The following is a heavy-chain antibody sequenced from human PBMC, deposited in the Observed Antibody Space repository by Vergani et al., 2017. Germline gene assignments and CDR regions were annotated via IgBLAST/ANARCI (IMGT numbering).Heavy chain of an antibody. CDR1: GFTVSSNY. J-gene: IGHJ1*01. CDR2: IYSGGST. V-gene: IGHV3-53*01. D-gene: IGHD3-22*01. CDR3: AKEDPYYDSSGYFQH. Sequence: EVQLVESGGGLIQPGGSLRLSCAASGFTVSSNYMSWVRQAPGKGLEWVSVIYSGGSTYYADSVKGRFTISRDNSKNTLYLQMNSLRAEDTAVYYCAKEDPYYDSSGYFQHWGQGTLVTVSS.